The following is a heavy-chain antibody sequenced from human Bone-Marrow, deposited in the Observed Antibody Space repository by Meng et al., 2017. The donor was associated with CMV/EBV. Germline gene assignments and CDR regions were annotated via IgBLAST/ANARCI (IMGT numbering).Heavy chain of an antibody. CDR1: GGTFSSYA. D-gene: IGHD2-2*01. CDR3: ARDVPAAEFWFDP. V-gene: IGHV1-2*02. CDR2: INPNSGGT. J-gene: IGHJ5*02. Sequence: ASVKVSCKASGGTFSSYAISWVRQAPGQGLEWMGWINPNSGGTNYAQKFQGRVTMTRDTSISTAYMELSWLRSDDTAVYYCARDVPAAEFWFDPWGQGTLVTVSS.